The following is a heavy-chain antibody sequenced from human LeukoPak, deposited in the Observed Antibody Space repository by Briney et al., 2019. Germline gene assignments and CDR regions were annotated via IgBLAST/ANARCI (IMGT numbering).Heavy chain of an antibody. CDR1: GGSISSYY. Sequence: TSETLSLTCTVSGGSISSYYWSWIRQPAGKGLEWIGRIYTSGSTNYNPSLKSRVTMSVDTSKNQFSLKLSSVTAADTAVYYCARVSLGYCSGGSCYPRAYYYMDVWGKGTTVTISS. V-gene: IGHV4-4*07. J-gene: IGHJ6*03. D-gene: IGHD2-15*01. CDR2: IYTSGST. CDR3: ARVSLGYCSGGSCYPRAYYYMDV.